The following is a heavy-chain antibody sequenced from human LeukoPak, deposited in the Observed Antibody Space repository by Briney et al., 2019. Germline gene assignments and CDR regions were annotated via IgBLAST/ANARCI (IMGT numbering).Heavy chain of an antibody. V-gene: IGHV4-59*08. Sequence: SETLSLTCTVSGGSISTYYWSWIRQPPGKGLEWIGYTYYSGSTNYNPSLKSRVTISVDTSKNQFSLKLSSVTAADTAVYYCARQRDGYNYGRFDYWGQGTLVTVSS. CDR1: GGSISTYY. CDR2: TYYSGST. J-gene: IGHJ4*02. CDR3: ARQRDGYNYGRFDY. D-gene: IGHD5-24*01.